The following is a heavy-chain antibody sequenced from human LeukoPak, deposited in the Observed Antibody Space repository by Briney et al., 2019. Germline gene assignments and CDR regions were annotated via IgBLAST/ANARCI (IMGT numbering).Heavy chain of an antibody. D-gene: IGHD6-13*01. Sequence: SETLSLTCAVYGGSFSGYYWGWIRQPPGKGLEWIGSIYYSGSTYYNPSLKSRVTISVDTSKNQFSLKLSSVTAADTAVYFCARPGSSWYGDFQHWGQGTLVTVSS. CDR2: IYYSGST. J-gene: IGHJ1*01. CDR3: ARPGSSWYGDFQH. V-gene: IGHV4-39*01. CDR1: GGSFSGYY.